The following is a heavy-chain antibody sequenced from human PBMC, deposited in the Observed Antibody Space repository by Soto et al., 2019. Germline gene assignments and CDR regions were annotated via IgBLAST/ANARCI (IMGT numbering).Heavy chain of an antibody. Sequence: ASVKVSCKASGYTFTSYAIHWVRQAPGQRLEWMGWINAGNGNTKYSQKFQGRVTITRDTSASTAYMELSSLRSEDTAVYYCARAPLLLWFGELFFDYWGQGTLVTVSS. CDR3: ARAPLLLWFGELFFDY. CDR2: INAGNGNT. CDR1: GYTFTSYA. J-gene: IGHJ4*02. D-gene: IGHD3-10*01. V-gene: IGHV1-3*01.